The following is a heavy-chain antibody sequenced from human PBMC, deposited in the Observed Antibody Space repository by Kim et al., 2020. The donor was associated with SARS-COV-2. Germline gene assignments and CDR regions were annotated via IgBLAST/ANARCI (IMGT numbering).Heavy chain of an antibody. CDR3: ARSHSSGWYFDN. V-gene: IGHV5-51*01. CDR2: T. Sequence: TKYSPSFQGQVTISADKSINTAYLQWSSLQASDTAIYYCARSHSSGWYFDNWGQGTLVTVSS. J-gene: IGHJ4*02. D-gene: IGHD6-19*01.